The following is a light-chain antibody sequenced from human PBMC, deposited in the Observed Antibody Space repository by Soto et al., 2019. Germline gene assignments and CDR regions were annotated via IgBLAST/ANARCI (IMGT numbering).Light chain of an antibody. Sequence: IQMTQSPSSLSASVGDRVTITCRASQSISNDLKWYHQKPGKAPKLLIYAKSSLQIGVPSRFSGSGSGTDFTPSIRSLQLEDLATYSCQQSYTILFTFGPGTKADI. CDR1: QSISND. V-gene: IGKV1-39*01. J-gene: IGKJ3*01. CDR3: QQSYTILFT. CDR2: AKS.